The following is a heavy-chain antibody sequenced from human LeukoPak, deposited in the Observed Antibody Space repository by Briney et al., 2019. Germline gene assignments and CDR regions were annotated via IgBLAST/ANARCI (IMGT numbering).Heavy chain of an antibody. CDR2: ISGSGGST. CDR1: GFTFSSYG. Sequence: GGTLRLSCAASGFTFSSYGMSWVRQAPGKGLEWVSAISGSGGSTYYADSVKGRFTISRDNSKNTLYLQMSSLRAEDTAVYYCAKDHLEGPYYYDSSGYTSFDYWGQGTLVTVSS. D-gene: IGHD3-22*01. V-gene: IGHV3-23*01. CDR3: AKDHLEGPYYYDSSGYTSFDY. J-gene: IGHJ4*02.